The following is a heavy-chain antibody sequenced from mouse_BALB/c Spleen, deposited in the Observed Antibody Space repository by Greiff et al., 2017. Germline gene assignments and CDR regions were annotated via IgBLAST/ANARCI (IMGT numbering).Heavy chain of an antibody. Sequence: QVHVKQSGPELVRPGVSVKISCKGSGYTFTDYAMHWVKQSHAKSLEWIGGISTYSGNTNYNQKFKGKATMTVDKSSSTAYMELARLTSEDSAIYYCERGGYYGSSCDDWGQGTTLTVSA. CDR1: GYTFTDYA. J-gene: IGHJ2*01. CDR3: ERGGYYGSSCDD. V-gene: IGHV1-67*01. CDR2: ISTYSGNT. D-gene: IGHD1-1*01.